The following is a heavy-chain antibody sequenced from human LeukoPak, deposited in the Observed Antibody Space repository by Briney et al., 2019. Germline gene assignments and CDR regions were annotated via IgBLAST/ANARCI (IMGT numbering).Heavy chain of an antibody. J-gene: IGHJ4*02. CDR2: IYYSGST. CDR3: ARLRYFDSSFFDY. D-gene: IGHD3-9*01. CDR1: GGSISSSSYY. Sequence: SETLSLTCTVSGGSISSSSYYWGWIRQPPGKGLEWVGSIYYSGSTYYSPSLKSRVTISVDTSKNQFSLKLSSVTAADTAVYYCARLRYFDSSFFDYWGQGTLVTVSS. V-gene: IGHV4-39*07.